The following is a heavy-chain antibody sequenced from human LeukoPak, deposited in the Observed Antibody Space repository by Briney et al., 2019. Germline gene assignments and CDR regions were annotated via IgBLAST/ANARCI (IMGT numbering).Heavy chain of an antibody. V-gene: IGHV4-34*01. CDR2: INHSGST. Sequence: PGGSLRLSCAASGFTFSSYAMSWVRQAPGKGLEWIGEINHSGSTNYNPSLKSRVTISVDTSKNQFSLKLSSVTAADTAVYYCARVFTIFGVVNLFDYWGQGTLVTVSS. CDR3: ARVFTIFGVVNLFDY. CDR1: GFTFSSYA. J-gene: IGHJ4*02. D-gene: IGHD3-3*01.